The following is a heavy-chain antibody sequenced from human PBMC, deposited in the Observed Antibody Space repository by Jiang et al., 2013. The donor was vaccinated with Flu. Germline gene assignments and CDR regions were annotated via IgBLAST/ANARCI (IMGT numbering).Heavy chain of an antibody. Sequence: VQLLESGGGVVQPGRSLRLSCSASGFTLSSFGMHWVRQTPGKRLEWVAAISFDGTNKYYADSVAGRFTISRDNSKNTLYLQMNSLRTEDTAVYYCAKDSSYALRYFD. J-gene: IGHJ4*01. V-gene: IGHV3-30*18. CDR2: ISFDGTNK. CDR3: AKDSSYALRYFD. CDR1: GFTLSSFG. D-gene: IGHD3-9*01.